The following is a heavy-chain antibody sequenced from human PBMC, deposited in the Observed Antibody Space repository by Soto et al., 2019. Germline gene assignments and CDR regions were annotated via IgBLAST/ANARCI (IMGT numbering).Heavy chain of an antibody. D-gene: IGHD6-25*01. V-gene: IGHV1-8*01. CDR2: MNPNTGNT. CDR1: GYNFATYD. J-gene: IGHJ4*02. Sequence: QVQLVQSGAEVKKPGASVKVSCKASGYNFATYDFAWVRQATGQGFEWMGWMNPNTGNTGYAQAFRGRVTMTRNTSITTAYMELSSLRSEDTAVYFCARRKERSGPYYLDYWGQGTLVTVSS. CDR3: ARRKERSGPYYLDY.